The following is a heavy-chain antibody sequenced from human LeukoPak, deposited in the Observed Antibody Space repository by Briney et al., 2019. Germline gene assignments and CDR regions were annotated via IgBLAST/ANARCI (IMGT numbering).Heavy chain of an antibody. CDR2: IYTSGST. Sequence: SETLSLTCTVSGGSISSYYWSWIRQPAGKGLEWIGRIYTSGSTNYNPSLKSRVTMSVDTSKNQFSLKLSSVTAADTAVYYCARCKRGVVATIRYYYYYMDVWGKGTTVTVSS. J-gene: IGHJ6*03. D-gene: IGHD5-12*01. CDR3: ARCKRGVVATIRYYYYYMDV. V-gene: IGHV4-4*07. CDR1: GGSISSYY.